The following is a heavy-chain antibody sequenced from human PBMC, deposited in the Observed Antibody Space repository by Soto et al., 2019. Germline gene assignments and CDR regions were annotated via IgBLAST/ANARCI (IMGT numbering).Heavy chain of an antibody. J-gene: IGHJ6*02. CDR3: AREGVAPYYYYGMDV. CDR2: INSYNGDT. CDR1: GYTFTSYG. Sequence: EASVKVSCKASGYTFTSYGITWVRQAPGQGPEWMGWINSYNGDTNYAQTFQGRVTMTTDTSTSTAYMELRSLRSDDTAVYYCAREGVAPYYYYGMDVWGQGTPVTVSS. V-gene: IGHV1-18*01. D-gene: IGHD5-12*01.